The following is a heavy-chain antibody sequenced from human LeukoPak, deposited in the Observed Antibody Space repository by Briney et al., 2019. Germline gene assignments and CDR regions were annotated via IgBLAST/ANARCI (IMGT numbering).Heavy chain of an antibody. CDR3: AREEFDY. Sequence: GGSLRLSCAASGFTFDDFAMSWVRQAPGKGLEWVSGINWNGGSTSYADSVKGRFTISRDNAMNSLYLQMNSLRAEDTALYYCAREEFDYWGQGTLVTVSS. CDR1: GFTFDDFA. J-gene: IGHJ4*02. V-gene: IGHV3-20*04. CDR2: INWNGGST.